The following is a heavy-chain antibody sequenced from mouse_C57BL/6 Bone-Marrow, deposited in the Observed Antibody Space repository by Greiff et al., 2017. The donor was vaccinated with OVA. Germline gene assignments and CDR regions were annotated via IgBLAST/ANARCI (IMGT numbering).Heavy chain of an antibody. J-gene: IGHJ2*01. CDR1: GYAFSSSW. CDR3: ARGGYSKVYFDY. Sequence: QVQLQQSGPELVKPGASVKISCKASGYAFSSSWMNWVKQRPGKGLEWIGRIYPGDGDTNYNGKFKGKATLTADKSSSTAYMQLSSLTSEDSAVYFCARGGYSKVYFDYWGQGTTLTVSS. CDR2: IYPGDGDT. V-gene: IGHV1-82*01. D-gene: IGHD2-5*01.